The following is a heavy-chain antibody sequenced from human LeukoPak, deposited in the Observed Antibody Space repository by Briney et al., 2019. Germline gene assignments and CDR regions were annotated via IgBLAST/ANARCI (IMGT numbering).Heavy chain of an antibody. V-gene: IGHV3-21*01. J-gene: IGHJ4*02. CDR3: VDLDPGYSSREAGY. CDR2: ISSSSSYI. CDR1: GFTFSSYS. D-gene: IGHD6-13*01. Sequence: GGSLRLSCAASGFTFSSYSMNWVRQAPGKGLEWVSSISSSSSYIYYADSVKGRFTISRDNAKNSLYLQMNSLRAEDTAVYYCVDLDPGYSSREAGYWGQGTLVTVSS.